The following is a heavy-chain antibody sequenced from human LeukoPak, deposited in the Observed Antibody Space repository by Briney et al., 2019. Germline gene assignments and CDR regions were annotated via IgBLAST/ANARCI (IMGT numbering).Heavy chain of an antibody. Sequence: GGSLRLSCVGSGFTFEDYGMHWVRQTPGKGLEWVSGISWNGGSMGYADSVKGRFTISRDKNKNSLYLQMNRLTTEDTALYYCAKALRGLTGYWYLDIWGRGTPVTVS. D-gene: IGHD7-27*01. CDR2: ISWNGGSM. CDR3: AKALRGLTGYWYLDI. J-gene: IGHJ2*01. CDR1: GFTFEDYG. V-gene: IGHV3-9*01.